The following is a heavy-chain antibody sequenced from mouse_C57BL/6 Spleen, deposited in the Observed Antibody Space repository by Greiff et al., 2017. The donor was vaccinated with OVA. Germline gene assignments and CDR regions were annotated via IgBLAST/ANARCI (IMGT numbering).Heavy chain of an antibody. V-gene: IGHV5-16*01. Sequence: EVMLVESEGGLVQPGSSMKLSCTASGFTFSDYYMAWVRQVPEKGLEWVANINYDGSSTYYLDSLQSRFIISRDNAKNILYLQMSSLKSEDTATYYFARDDYSNSFAYWGQGTLVTVSA. D-gene: IGHD2-5*01. CDR2: INYDGSST. J-gene: IGHJ3*01. CDR3: ARDDYSNSFAY. CDR1: GFTFSDYY.